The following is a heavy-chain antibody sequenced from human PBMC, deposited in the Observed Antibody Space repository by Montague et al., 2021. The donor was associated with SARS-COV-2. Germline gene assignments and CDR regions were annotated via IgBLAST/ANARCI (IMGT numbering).Heavy chain of an antibody. V-gene: IGHV4-59*13. D-gene: IGHD6-13*01. CDR3: TRDRGIAAADIYYYGMDV. J-gene: IGHJ6*02. Sequence: SETLSLTCTVSGDSIRSYHWTWIRQPPGKGLEWIGRISDSGRTIYNPSLKSRVAISVDTSKNQFFLNLRSMVAADTAIYYCTRDRGIAAADIYYYGMDVWGPGTTVTVSS. CDR2: ISDSGRT. CDR1: GDSIRSYH.